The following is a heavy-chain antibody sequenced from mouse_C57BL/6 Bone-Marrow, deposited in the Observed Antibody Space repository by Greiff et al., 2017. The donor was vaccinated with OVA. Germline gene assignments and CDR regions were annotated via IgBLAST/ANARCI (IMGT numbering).Heavy chain of an antibody. CDR1: GLSLSTSGMG. J-gene: IGHJ3*01. Sequence: VTLKVSGPGLLQSSQTLSLPCSFSGLSLSTSGMGVSWIRQPSGKGLEWLAHIYWDDDKRYNPSLKSRLTISKDTSRNQVFLKITSVDTADTATYYCARVYPAWFAYWGQGTLVTVSA. D-gene: IGHD2-1*01. CDR3: ARVYPAWFAY. CDR2: IYWDDDK. V-gene: IGHV8-12*01.